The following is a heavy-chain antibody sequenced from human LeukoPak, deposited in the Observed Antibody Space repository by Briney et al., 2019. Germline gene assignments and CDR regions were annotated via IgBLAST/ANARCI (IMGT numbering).Heavy chain of an antibody. V-gene: IGHV1-18*01. D-gene: IGHD3-22*01. CDR3: ARRRTTMIVVVRDDAFDI. J-gene: IGHJ3*02. Sequence: ASVKVSCKASGYTFTSYGISWVRQAPGQGLEWMGWISAYNGNTNYAQKLQGRVTMTTDTSTSTAYMELRSLRSDDTAVYYCARRRTTMIVVVRDDAFDIWGQGTMVTVSS. CDR1: GYTFTSYG. CDR2: ISAYNGNT.